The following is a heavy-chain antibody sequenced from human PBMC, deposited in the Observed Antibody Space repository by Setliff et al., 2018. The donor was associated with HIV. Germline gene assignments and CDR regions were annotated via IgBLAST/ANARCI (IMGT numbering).Heavy chain of an antibody. Sequence: ASVKVSCKASGVTFSNYAISWVRQAPGQGLEWMGGFDPEYDKTFYAQKFQGRVTMSEDTSTDTAYMELTSLRSEDTAVYYCATRAYDSSGYLRSRVSGAAFDIWGQGTMVTVSS. D-gene: IGHD3-22*01. CDR3: ATRAYDSSGYLRSRVSGAAFDI. CDR2: FDPEYDKT. J-gene: IGHJ3*02. V-gene: IGHV1-24*01. CDR1: GVTFSNYA.